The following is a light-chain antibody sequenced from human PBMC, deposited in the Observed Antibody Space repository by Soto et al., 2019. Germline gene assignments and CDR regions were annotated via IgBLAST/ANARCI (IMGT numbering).Light chain of an antibody. V-gene: IGKV3-15*01. CDR3: QEYNNWHPIT. Sequence: EIVLTQSPGTLSLSPGERATLSCRASQSVSSSYLAWYQQKPGQAPRLLIYGASTRATGIPVRFSGSGSGTEFTLTITSLQSEDFAVYYCQEYNNWHPITFGGGTKVDI. CDR2: GAS. CDR1: QSVSSSY. J-gene: IGKJ4*01.